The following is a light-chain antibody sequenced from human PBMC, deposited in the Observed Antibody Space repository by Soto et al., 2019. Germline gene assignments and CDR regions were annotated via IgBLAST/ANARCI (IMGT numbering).Light chain of an antibody. CDR3: QQGHSTPYT. V-gene: IGKV1-39*01. CDR1: QNIRTY. J-gene: IGKJ2*01. CDR2: SAS. Sequence: DIQMTQSPYSLSASVGDSVTITCRASQNIRTYLNWYQQKPGRAPKLLIHSASALPSGVPSRFSVSGSGTEFTLTMSGLQPEDFATYYCQQGHSTPYTFGQGTKVDIK.